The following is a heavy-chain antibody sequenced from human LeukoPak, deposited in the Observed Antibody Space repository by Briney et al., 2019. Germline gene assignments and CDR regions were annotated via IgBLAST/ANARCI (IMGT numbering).Heavy chain of an antibody. CDR2: IIPIFGTA. Sequence: SVKVSCKASGYTFTSYAISWVRQAPGQGLEWMGGIIPIFGTANYAQKFQGRVTITADESTSTAYMELSSLRSEDTAVYYCARAPIAVAGSRSYYYYYMDVWGKGTTVTVSS. J-gene: IGHJ6*03. D-gene: IGHD6-19*01. CDR1: GYTFTSYA. CDR3: ARAPIAVAGSRSYYYYYMDV. V-gene: IGHV1-69*13.